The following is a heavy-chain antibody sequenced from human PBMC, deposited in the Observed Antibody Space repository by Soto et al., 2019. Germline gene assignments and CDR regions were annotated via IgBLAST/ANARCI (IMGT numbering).Heavy chain of an antibody. Sequence: QVHLQESGPGLVKPSDTLSLTCTVSGASITGYYWSWMRQPPGKGLEWIGYVYYTGTTNYSPSLQSRVAISVVPSKTQFSLRLNSVTATATAVYYCARGRRCDGGGGGFDYWGQGDLVSVSS. CDR1: GASITGYY. CDR2: VYYTGTT. V-gene: IGHV4-59*07. D-gene: IGHD4-17*01. CDR3: ARGRRCDGGGGGFDY. J-gene: IGHJ4*02.